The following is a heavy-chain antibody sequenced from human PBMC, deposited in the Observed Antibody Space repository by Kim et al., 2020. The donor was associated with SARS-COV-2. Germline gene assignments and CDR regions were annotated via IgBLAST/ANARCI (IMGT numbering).Heavy chain of an antibody. Sequence: GGSLRLSCAASGFTFSSYAMSWVRQAPGKGLEWVSAISGSGGSTYYADSVKGRFTISRDNSKNTLYLQMNSLRAEDTAVYYCARGSTIFGVVVLRGYYYGMDVWGQGTTVTVSS. D-gene: IGHD3-3*01. CDR1: GFTFSSYA. V-gene: IGHV3-23*01. J-gene: IGHJ6*02. CDR2: ISGSGGST. CDR3: ARGSTIFGVVVLRGYYYGMDV.